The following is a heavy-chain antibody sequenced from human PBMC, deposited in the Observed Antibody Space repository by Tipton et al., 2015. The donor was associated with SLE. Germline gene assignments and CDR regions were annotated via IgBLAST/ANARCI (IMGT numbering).Heavy chain of an antibody. CDR3: ARGAAAGIGAFDI. D-gene: IGHD6-13*01. CDR2: IYYSGST. V-gene: IGHV4-39*07. CDR1: GGSFSGYY. Sequence: TLSLTCTVYGGSFSGYYWGWIRQPPGKGLEWIGSIYYSGSTYYNPSLKSRVTISVDTSKNQFSLKLSSVTAADTAVYYCARGAAAGIGAFDIWGQGTMVTVSS. J-gene: IGHJ3*02.